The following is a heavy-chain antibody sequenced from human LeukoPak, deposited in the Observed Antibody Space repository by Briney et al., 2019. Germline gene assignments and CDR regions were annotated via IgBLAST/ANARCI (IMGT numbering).Heavy chain of an antibody. Sequence: SQTLSLTCGISGDSVSSNTASWNWIRQSPSRGLEWLGRTYYRSKWYNEYAESVKSRININADTSKNQFSLQLSSVTPEDTAVYYCGKEEAAGPRVDYWGQGTLVTVSS. D-gene: IGHD2-15*01. J-gene: IGHJ4*02. CDR3: GKEEAAGPRVDY. CDR2: TYYRSKWYN. V-gene: IGHV6-1*01. CDR1: GDSVSSNTAS.